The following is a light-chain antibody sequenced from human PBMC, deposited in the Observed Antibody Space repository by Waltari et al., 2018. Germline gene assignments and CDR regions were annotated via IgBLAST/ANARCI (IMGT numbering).Light chain of an antibody. V-gene: IGKV3-15*01. J-gene: IGKJ1*01. CDR3: HQYKNWPPWT. CDR2: DAS. CDR1: ESVSTN. Sequence: EIVVTPSPATLSLSPGERATLSCRASESVSTNVAWYQQKPGQPPRLLIYDASTRATGIPARFSGSGSGTEFTLSISSLQSEDFAVYYCHQYKNWPPWTFGQGTKVEIK.